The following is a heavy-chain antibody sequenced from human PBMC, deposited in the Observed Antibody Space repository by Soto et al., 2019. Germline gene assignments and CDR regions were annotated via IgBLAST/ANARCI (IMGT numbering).Heavy chain of an antibody. CDR2: IYYSGST. D-gene: IGHD6-13*01. Sequence: QVQLQESGPGLVKPSQTLSLTCTVSGGSISSGGYYWSWIRQHPGKGLEWIGYIYYSGSTYYNPSLKSRVTISVHTSKTQCSVKLTSVTAADTAVYYCARTQPRNWFDPCGQGTLVTVSS. J-gene: IGHJ5*02. CDR3: ARTQPRNWFDP. V-gene: IGHV4-31*03. CDR1: GGSISSGGYY.